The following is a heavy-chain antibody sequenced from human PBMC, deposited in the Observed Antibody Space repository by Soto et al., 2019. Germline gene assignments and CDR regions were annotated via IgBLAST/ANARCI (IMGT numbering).Heavy chain of an antibody. CDR2: INRDGSTT. J-gene: IGHJ6*02. CDR3: AREGVGPYYYYGMDV. Sequence: GGSLRLSCAASGFTLSTCWMNWVRQAPGEGLVWVARINRDGSTTTYADSVKGRFTISRDNAKNTLYLQMNSLRAEDTAVYYCAREGVGPYYYYGMDVWGQGTTVTVSS. V-gene: IGHV3-74*03. CDR1: GFTLSTCW. D-gene: IGHD2-15*01.